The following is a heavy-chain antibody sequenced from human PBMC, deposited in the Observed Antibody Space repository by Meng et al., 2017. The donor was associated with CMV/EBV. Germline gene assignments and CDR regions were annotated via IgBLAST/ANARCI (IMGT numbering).Heavy chain of an antibody. V-gene: IGHV3-9*01. CDR2: ISWNSVSI. CDR1: GFTFDYHA. CDR3: AKLQGSKDY. J-gene: IGHJ4*02. Sequence: SLKTSCTASGFTFDYHALHWVRQAAGKGLEWVAGISWNSVSISYADSVTGRFIISRDDAKSSLYLQMNSLRTEDPAMYFCAKLQGSKDYWGQGTLVTVSS.